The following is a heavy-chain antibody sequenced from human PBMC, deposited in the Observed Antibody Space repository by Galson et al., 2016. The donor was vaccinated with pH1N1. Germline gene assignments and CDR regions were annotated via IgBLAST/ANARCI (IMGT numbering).Heavy chain of an antibody. CDR1: GDSVSSNSAA. D-gene: IGHD3-22*01. CDR3: ARSEYYYDSSGYRHDTFDI. Sequence: CAISGDSVSSNSAAWNWIRQSPSRGLEWLGRTCYRSKWYNDYGVSVKSRITINPDTSKNQFSLQLNSLTPEDTAVYYCARSEYYYDSSGYRHDTFDIWGQGTTVTVSS. CDR2: TCYRSKWYN. J-gene: IGHJ3*02. V-gene: IGHV6-1*01.